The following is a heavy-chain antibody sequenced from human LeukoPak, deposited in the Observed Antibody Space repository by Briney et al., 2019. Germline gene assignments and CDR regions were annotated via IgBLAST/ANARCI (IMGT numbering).Heavy chain of an antibody. J-gene: IGHJ4*02. CDR3: ARLPILGVVDY. CDR2: IYYGGLT. Sequence: PSETLFLTCSVSGGSINTRRYYWGWLRQPPGKGLEWVGSIYYGGLTYYNPSLKSRVTLSADTSRNHFFLKVNSVTAADTSVYYCARLPILGVVDYWGQGILVTVSS. D-gene: IGHD1-26*01. CDR1: GGSINTRRYY. V-gene: IGHV4-39*02.